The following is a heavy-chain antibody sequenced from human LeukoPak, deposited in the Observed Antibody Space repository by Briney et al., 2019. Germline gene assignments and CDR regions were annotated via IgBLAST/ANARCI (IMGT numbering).Heavy chain of an antibody. V-gene: IGHV4-61*02. CDR3: ARERAGWIHALDI. CDR2: IGST. Sequence: SETLSLTCIVSNGSISSGFNYWTWIRQPGGGLEWIGRIGSTYYSPSLKSRVTMSIDKSKNQFSLRLSSVTAADTALYFCARERAGWIHALDIWGQGTIVTVSS. J-gene: IGHJ3*02. CDR1: NGSISSGFNY. D-gene: IGHD5-18*01.